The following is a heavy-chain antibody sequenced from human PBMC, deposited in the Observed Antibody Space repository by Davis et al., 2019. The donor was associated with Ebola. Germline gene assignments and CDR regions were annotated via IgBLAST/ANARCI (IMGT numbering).Heavy chain of an antibody. CDR3: AKDLLWWSASDV. J-gene: IGHJ6*02. D-gene: IGHD2-21*01. V-gene: IGHV3-23*05. Sequence: PGGSLRLSCTASGFTSSCCAMNWVRQAPGKGLEWVSGIGSSSNGRHYADSVKGRFTISRDDSKNTVYVQMNSLRAEDTAVYYCAKDLLWWSASDVWGQGTTVTVSS. CDR1: GFTSSCCA. CDR2: IGSSSNGR.